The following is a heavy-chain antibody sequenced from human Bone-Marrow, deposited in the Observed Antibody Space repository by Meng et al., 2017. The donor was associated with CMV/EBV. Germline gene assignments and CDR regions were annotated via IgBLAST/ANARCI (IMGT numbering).Heavy chain of an antibody. Sequence: GESLKISCKGSGYSFTSYWIGWVRQMPGKGLEWMGIIYPGDSDTRYSPSFQGQVTISADKSISTAYLQWSSLKASDTAMYYCARHHLPYYDFWSGYYRGLGFDPWGQGTLVTASS. CDR3: ARHHLPYYDFWSGYYRGLGFDP. CDR2: IYPGDSDT. D-gene: IGHD3-3*01. CDR1: GYSFTSYW. V-gene: IGHV5-51*01. J-gene: IGHJ5*02.